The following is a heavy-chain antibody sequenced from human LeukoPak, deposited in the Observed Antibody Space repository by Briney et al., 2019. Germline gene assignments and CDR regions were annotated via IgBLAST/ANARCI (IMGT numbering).Heavy chain of an antibody. J-gene: IGHJ4*02. CDR3: ARFEGSFDY. V-gene: IGHV4-59*01. Sequence: PSETLSLTCTGSGGSISSYYWSWLRQPPGKALEWIGYIHYSGSTNYNPSLKSRVTISVDTSKNQFSLRLTSVTAADTAVYYCARFEGSFDYWGQGTLVTVSS. CDR1: GGSISSYY. CDR2: IHYSGST. D-gene: IGHD3-9*01.